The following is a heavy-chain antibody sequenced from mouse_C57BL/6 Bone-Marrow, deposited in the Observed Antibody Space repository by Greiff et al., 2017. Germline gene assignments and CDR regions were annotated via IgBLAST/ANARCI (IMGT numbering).Heavy chain of an antibody. Sequence: VQRVESGAELVRPGSSVKLSCKASGYTFTSYWMHWVKQRPIQGLEWIGNIDPSDSETHYNQKFKDKATLTVDKSSSTAYMQLSSRTSEESAVYYCTRENRAMDYWGQGTSVTVSS. CDR1: GYTFTSYW. J-gene: IGHJ4*01. D-gene: IGHD2-14*01. V-gene: IGHV1-52*01. CDR3: TRENRAMDY. CDR2: IDPSDSET.